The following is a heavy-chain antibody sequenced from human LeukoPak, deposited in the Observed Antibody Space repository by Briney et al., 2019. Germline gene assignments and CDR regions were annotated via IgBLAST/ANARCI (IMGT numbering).Heavy chain of an antibody. CDR1: GFTFSSYE. J-gene: IGHJ4*02. D-gene: IGHD1-26*01. Sequence: GGFLRLSCAASGFTFSSYEMNWVRQAPGKGLEWVSSISSSSSYIYYADSVKGRFTISRDNAKNSLYLQMNSLRAEDTAVYYCASSIDGSYYPRDWGQGTLVTVSS. V-gene: IGHV3-21*01. CDR2: ISSSSSYI. CDR3: ASSIDGSYYPRD.